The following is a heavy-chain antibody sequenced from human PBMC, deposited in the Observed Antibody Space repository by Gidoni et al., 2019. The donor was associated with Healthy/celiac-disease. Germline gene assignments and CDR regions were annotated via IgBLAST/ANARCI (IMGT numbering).Heavy chain of an antibody. Sequence: QVQLVQSGAEVKKPGASVQVSCKASGYTFTSYDINWVRQATGQGLEWMGWMHPNSGNTSYAQKFQGRVTRTRNTSISTAYMELSSLRSEDTAVYYCARGLGYTVAPVNWGQGTLVTVSS. D-gene: IGHD4-17*01. CDR2: MHPNSGNT. J-gene: IGHJ4*02. CDR3: ARGLGYTVAPVN. CDR1: GYTFTSYD. V-gene: IGHV1-8*01.